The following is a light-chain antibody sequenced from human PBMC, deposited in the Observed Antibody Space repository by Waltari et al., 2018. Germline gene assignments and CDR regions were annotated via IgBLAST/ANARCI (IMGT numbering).Light chain of an antibody. CDR3: QSADRSGTL. CDR1: VLPKNY. Sequence: SYELTQPPSMSVSPGQTARITCSGDVLPKNYAYWYQQKSVQAPVLVIYKDTERPSGIPDRFSGSSSGTTVTLTISRVQAEDEAHYYCQSADRSGTLFGGGTKLTVL. CDR2: KDT. V-gene: IGLV3-25*03. J-gene: IGLJ2*01.